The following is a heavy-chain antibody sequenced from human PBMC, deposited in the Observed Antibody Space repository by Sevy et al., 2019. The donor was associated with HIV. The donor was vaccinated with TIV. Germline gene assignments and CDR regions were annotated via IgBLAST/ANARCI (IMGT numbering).Heavy chain of an antibody. J-gene: IGHJ6*02. CDR3: ARDSMPLVQGSIITPYYYGMDV. Sequence: ASVKVSCQASGYTFTSYGISWVRQAPGQGLEWMGWISANNGNTIYAQKLQGRVTMTTDTSTSTAYMELRGLRFDDTAVYYCARDSMPLVQGSIITPYYYGMDVWRQGTTVTVSS. CDR1: GYTFTSYG. D-gene: IGHD3-10*01. CDR2: ISANNGNT. V-gene: IGHV1-18*01.